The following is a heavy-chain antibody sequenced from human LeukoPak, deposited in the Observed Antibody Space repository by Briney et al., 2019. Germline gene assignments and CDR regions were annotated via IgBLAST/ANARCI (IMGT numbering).Heavy chain of an antibody. D-gene: IGHD3-10*01. V-gene: IGHV1-18*01. CDR1: GYTFTSYG. Sequence: ASVKVSCKASGYTFTSYGITWVRQAPGQGLEWMGWISAYNGNTVYAQKLQGRVTMTTDTSTTTAYMELRSLRSDDTAVYYCARAGLLWFGELLSAGSFDYWGQGTLVTVSS. CDR3: ARAGLLWFGELLSAGSFDY. CDR2: ISAYNGNT. J-gene: IGHJ4*02.